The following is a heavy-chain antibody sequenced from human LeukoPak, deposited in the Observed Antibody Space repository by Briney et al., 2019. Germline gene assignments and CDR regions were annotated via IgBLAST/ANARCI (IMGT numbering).Heavy chain of an antibody. Sequence: GGSLGLSCAASGFTSSDSWMSWVRQAPGKGLEWVANMNQDGSAKGYVDSVKGRFTISRDNARNSLYLQMSSLRPEDTAVYYCATYTHWVAGDVWGQGTTVTVSS. J-gene: IGHJ6*02. CDR1: GFTSSDSW. CDR2: MNQDGSAK. D-gene: IGHD3-16*01. V-gene: IGHV3-7*01. CDR3: ATYTHWVAGDV.